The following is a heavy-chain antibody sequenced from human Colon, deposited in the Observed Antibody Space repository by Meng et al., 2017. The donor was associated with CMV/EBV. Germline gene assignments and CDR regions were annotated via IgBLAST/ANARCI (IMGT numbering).Heavy chain of an antibody. D-gene: IGHD3-3*01. Sequence: GESLKISCAASGFPFSGYALAWVRQAPGKGLEWISAISGSGGSTYYADSVKGRFTISRDKSRNTLYLQLNSLRAEDTAVYHCAKGEGYDYWSSYADYWGPETLVTVS. CDR1: GFPFSGYA. CDR3: AKGEGYDYWSSYADY. V-gene: IGHV3-23*01. CDR2: ISGSGGST. J-gene: IGHJ4*02.